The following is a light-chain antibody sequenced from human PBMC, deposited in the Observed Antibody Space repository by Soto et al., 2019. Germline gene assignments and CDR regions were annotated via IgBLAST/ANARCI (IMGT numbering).Light chain of an antibody. V-gene: IGLV1-51*01. CDR3: GTWDSSLAAVV. J-gene: IGLJ2*01. CDR1: NSNIGNNY. Sequence: QSVLTQPPSVSAAPGQRVTISCSGSNSNIGNNYVAWYQHLPGTAPKLLLYDDNERPSGIPDRFSGSKSGTSATLGITGLQTGDEADYYCGTWDSSLAAVVFGGGTKVTVL. CDR2: DDN.